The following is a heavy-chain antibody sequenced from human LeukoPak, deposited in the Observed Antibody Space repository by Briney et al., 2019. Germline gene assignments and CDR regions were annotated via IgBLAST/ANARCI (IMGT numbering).Heavy chain of an antibody. CDR1: GHTFTGYY. CDR2: IIPIFGTA. CDR3: ASHPGYCSGGSCPNDY. Sequence: ASVRVSCKASGHTFTGYYMHWVRQAPGQGLEWMGGIIPIFGTANYAQKFQGRVTITADKSTSTAYMELSSLRSEDTAVYYCASHPGYCSGGSCPNDYWGQGTLVTVSS. V-gene: IGHV1-69*06. J-gene: IGHJ4*02. D-gene: IGHD2-15*01.